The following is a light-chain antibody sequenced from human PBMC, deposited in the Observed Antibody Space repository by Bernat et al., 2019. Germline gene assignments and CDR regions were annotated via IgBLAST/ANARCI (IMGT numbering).Light chain of an antibody. CDR2: DAS. J-gene: IGKJ5*01. Sequence: DIQMTQSPSSLSASVGDRVTITCQASQDISNYLTWYQQKPGKAPKLLIYDASNLETGVPSRFSGSGSGTDFTFTISSLQPEDIATYYCQQYDNLPITFDQGTRLEIK. V-gene: IGKV1-33*01. CDR3: QQYDNLPIT. CDR1: QDISNY.